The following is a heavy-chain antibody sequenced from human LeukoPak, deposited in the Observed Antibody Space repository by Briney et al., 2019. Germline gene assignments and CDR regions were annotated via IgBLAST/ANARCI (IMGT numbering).Heavy chain of an antibody. CDR1: GYTFTGYY. CDR2: INPNSGGT. J-gene: IGHJ4*02. Sequence: GASVKVSCKASGYTFTGYYMHWVRQAPGQGLEWMGWINPNSGGTNYAQKFQGWVTMTRDTSISTAYMELSRLRSDDTAVYYCARDLGYRSGGSCYSALLFDYWGQGTLVTVSS. D-gene: IGHD2-15*01. V-gene: IGHV1-2*04. CDR3: ARDLGYRSGGSCYSALLFDY.